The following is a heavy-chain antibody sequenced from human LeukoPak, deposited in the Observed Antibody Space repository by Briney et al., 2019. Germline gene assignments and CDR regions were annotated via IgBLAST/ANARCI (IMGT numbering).Heavy chain of an antibody. CDR1: GFTFNNYW. Sequence: QPGGSLRLSCEASGFTFNNYWMHWVRQVPGEGLVWVSHINSDGSSTSYADSVKGRFTVSRDNAKNTLYLLMSNLRAEDTAVYYCARAQGGFDAFDIWGQGTMVTVSS. D-gene: IGHD3-16*01. V-gene: IGHV3-74*01. CDR3: ARAQGGFDAFDI. CDR2: INSDGSST. J-gene: IGHJ3*02.